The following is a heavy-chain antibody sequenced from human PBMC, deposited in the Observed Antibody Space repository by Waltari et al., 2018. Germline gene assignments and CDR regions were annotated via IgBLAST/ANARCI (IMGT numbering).Heavy chain of an antibody. CDR2: IYSGGST. D-gene: IGHD1-26*01. Sequence: EVQLVESGGGLIQPGGSLRLSCAASGFTVSSNYMSWVRQAPGTGLEWVSVIYSGGSTYYADSVKGRFTISRDNSKNTLYLQMNSLRAEDTAVYYCARVQLPATFDYWGQGTLVTVSS. CDR3: ARVQLPATFDY. V-gene: IGHV3-53*01. CDR1: GFTVSSNY. J-gene: IGHJ4*02.